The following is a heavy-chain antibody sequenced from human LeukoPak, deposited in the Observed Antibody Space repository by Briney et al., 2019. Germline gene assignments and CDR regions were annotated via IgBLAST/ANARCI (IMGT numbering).Heavy chain of an antibody. Sequence: PSETLSLTCTVSGGSISSYYWSWIRQPPGKGLEWIGSIYYSGSTYYNPSLKSRVTISVDTSKNQFSLKLSSVTAADTAVYYCARGRIYSSSSFYRFDYWGQGTLVTVSS. J-gene: IGHJ4*02. CDR2: IYYSGST. V-gene: IGHV4-59*05. D-gene: IGHD6-6*01. CDR3: ARGRIYSSSSFYRFDY. CDR1: GGSISSYY.